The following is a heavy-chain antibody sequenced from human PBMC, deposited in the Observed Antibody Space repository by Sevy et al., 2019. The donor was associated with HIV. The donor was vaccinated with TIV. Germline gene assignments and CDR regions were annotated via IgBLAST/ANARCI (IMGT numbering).Heavy chain of an antibody. Sequence: GESLKISCKASGYTFTSYGISWVRQAPGQGLEWMGWISAYNGNTNYAQKLQGRVTMTTDTSTSTAYMELRSLRSDDTAVYYCARAPGYSSSWYDYYYYGMDVWGQGTTVTVSS. J-gene: IGHJ6*02. V-gene: IGHV1-18*01. CDR2: ISAYNGNT. CDR3: ARAPGYSSSWYDYYYYGMDV. CDR1: GYTFTSYG. D-gene: IGHD6-13*01.